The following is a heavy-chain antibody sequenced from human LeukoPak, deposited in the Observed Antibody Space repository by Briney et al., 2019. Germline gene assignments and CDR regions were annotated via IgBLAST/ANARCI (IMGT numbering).Heavy chain of an antibody. V-gene: IGHV1-46*01. J-gene: IGHJ5*02. Sequence: ASVKVSCKASGYTFTSYYIHWVRQAPGQGLEWMGIINPSGGSTSYAQKFQGRVTMTRDTSTSTVYMELSSLRSEDTAVYYCARVAMRPSYDDYVNWFDPWGQGTLVTVSS. D-gene: IGHD4-17*01. CDR3: ARVAMRPSYDDYVNWFDP. CDR1: GYTFTSYY. CDR2: INPSGGST.